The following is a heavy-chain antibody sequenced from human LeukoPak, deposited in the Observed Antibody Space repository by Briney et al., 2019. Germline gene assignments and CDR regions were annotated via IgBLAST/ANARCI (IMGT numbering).Heavy chain of an antibody. CDR2: IYYSGST. J-gene: IGHJ4*02. CDR1: GGSISSSSYS. CDR3: ARHTDYVWGSDYYFDY. D-gene: IGHD3-16*01. Sequence: SSETLSLTCTVSGGSISSSSYSWGWIRQPPGKGLEWIGSIYYSGSTYYNPSLKSRVTISVDTSKNQFSLKLSSVTAADTAVYYCARHTDYVWGSDYYFDYWGQGTLVTVSS. V-gene: IGHV4-39*01.